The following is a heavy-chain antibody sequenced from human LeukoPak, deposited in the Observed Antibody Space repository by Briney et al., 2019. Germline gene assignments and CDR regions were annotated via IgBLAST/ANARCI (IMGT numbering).Heavy chain of an antibody. V-gene: IGHV3-72*01. D-gene: IGHD1-20*01. CDR3: ARGSNWNPENDGLI. Sequence: PGGSLRLSCAASGFTFSDHYLDWIRQAPGKGLEWVARIRNKADNYVTEYAASVTGRFTISRDASKNSLYLQMNSLRAEDTAVYYCARGSNWNPENDGLIWGQGTLVTVSS. CDR2: IRNKADNYVT. CDR1: GFTFSDHY. J-gene: IGHJ4*02.